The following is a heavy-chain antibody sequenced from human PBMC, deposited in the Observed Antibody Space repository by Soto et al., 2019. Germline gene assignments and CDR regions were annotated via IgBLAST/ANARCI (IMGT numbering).Heavy chain of an antibody. CDR2: VNPSGGST. D-gene: IGHD6-6*01. Sequence: GASVKVSCKASGYTFTSYYMHWVLQAPGQGLEWMGIVNPSGGSTSYAQKFQGRVTMTRDTSTSTVYMELSSLRSEDTAVYCCARPIAAHAFYYYYGMDVWGQGTTVTVSS. V-gene: IGHV1-46*01. CDR1: GYTFTSYY. J-gene: IGHJ6*02. CDR3: ARPIAAHAFYYYYGMDV.